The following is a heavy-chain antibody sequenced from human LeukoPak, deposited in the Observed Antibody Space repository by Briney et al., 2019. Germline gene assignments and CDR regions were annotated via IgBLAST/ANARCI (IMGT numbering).Heavy chain of an antibody. D-gene: IGHD6-13*01. CDR1: GYTFTNYY. V-gene: IGHV1-46*01. J-gene: IGHJ4*02. CDR3: AREYSNSQFDY. Sequence: ASVKVSCKASGYTFTNYYIHWVRQAPGQGLEWMAIINPSSGSTSYAQEFQGRVTMTRDTSTSTVYMELSSLRSEDTAMYYCAREYSNSQFDYWGQGTLVTVSS. CDR2: INPSSGST.